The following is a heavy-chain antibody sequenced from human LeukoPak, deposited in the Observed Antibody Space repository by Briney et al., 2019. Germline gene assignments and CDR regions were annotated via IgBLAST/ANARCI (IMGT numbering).Heavy chain of an antibody. Sequence: GGSLRLSCAASGFTFSNYAMNWVRQAPGKGLEWVSSISGSGNDPSYADSVKGRFAISRDNSRNTLYLQMNSLKAEDTAVYYCAKQFVDIWGQGTLVTVSS. CDR1: GFTFSNYA. CDR3: AKQFVDI. V-gene: IGHV3-23*01. CDR2: ISGSGNDP. D-gene: IGHD5-24*01. J-gene: IGHJ5*02.